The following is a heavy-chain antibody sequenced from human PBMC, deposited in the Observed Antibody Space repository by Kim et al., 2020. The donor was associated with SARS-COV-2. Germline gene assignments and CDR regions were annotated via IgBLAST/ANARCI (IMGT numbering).Heavy chain of an antibody. J-gene: IGHJ4*02. D-gene: IGHD6-19*01. Sequence: GGSLRLSCAASGFTFSSYGMHWVRQAPGKGLEWVAVISYDGSNKYYADSVKGRFTISRDNSKNTLYLQMNSLRAEDTAVYYCASLSQYYFDYWGQGTLVTVSS. CDR3: ASLSQYYFDY. V-gene: IGHV3-30*03. CDR2: ISYDGSNK. CDR1: GFTFSSYG.